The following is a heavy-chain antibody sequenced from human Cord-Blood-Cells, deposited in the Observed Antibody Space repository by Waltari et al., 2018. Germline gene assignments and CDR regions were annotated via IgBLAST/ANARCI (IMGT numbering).Heavy chain of an antibody. V-gene: IGHV1-3*01. CDR3: ARDHGDSSGYYYFDY. D-gene: IGHD3-22*01. CDR1: GYTFTSYA. Sequence: QVQLVQSGAEVKKPGASVKVSCKASGYTFTSYAMHWVRQAPGQRLEWMGWINAGNGNTKYSQKFQGRVTITRDTSASTAYMELSSLRSEDTAVYYCARDHGDSSGYYYFDYWGQGTLVTVSS. CDR2: INAGNGNT. J-gene: IGHJ4*02.